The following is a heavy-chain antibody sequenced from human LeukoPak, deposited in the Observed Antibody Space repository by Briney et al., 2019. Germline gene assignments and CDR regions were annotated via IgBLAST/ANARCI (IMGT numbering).Heavy chain of an antibody. CDR3: ATGSPHYYDILTGYYTDY. CDR2: ISSRGSST. J-gene: IGHJ4*02. CDR1: GFTFSDYT. Sequence: TGGSLRLSCAASGFTFSDYTMNWVRQAPGKGLEWVSYISSRGSSTYYADSVKGRFTISRDNAKNSLYLQMNSLRAEDTAVYYCATGSPHYYDILTGYYTDYWGQGTLVTVSS. D-gene: IGHD3-9*01. V-gene: IGHV3-48*04.